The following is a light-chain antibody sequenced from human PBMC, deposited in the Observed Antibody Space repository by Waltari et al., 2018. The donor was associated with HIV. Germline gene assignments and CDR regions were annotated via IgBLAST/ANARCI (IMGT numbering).Light chain of an antibody. V-gene: IGLV3-19*01. J-gene: IGLJ3*02. Sequence: SSDLTQDPAVSVALGQTVKITCHGDNLRNYYATWYQQKPGQAPILILYAENNRPSGRPDRFSGSRSGTTASLTITGAQAEDEADYYCNSRDSSGLRVFGGGTKVTVL. CDR1: NLRNYY. CDR2: AEN. CDR3: NSRDSSGLRV.